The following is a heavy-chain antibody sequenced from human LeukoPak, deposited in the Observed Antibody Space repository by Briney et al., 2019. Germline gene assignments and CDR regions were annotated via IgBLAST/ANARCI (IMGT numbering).Heavy chain of an antibody. CDR3: ARGLRPYSSSWYDY. J-gene: IGHJ4*02. CDR2: IKQDGSEK. Sequence: GGSLRLSCAASGFTFSSYWMCWVRQAPGKGLEWVANIKQDGSEKYYVDSVKGRFTISRDNAKNSLYLQMNSLRAEDTAVYYCARGLRPYSSSWYDYWGQGTLVTVSP. D-gene: IGHD6-13*01. CDR1: GFTFSSYW. V-gene: IGHV3-7*01.